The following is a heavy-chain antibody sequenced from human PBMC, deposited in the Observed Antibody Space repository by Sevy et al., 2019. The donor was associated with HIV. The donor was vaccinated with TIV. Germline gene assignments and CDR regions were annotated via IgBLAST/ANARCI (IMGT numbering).Heavy chain of an antibody. CDR2: VYHTGST. V-gene: IGHV4-61*01. D-gene: IGHD3-10*01. Sequence: SETLSLTCAVSGVSVTSDTYYWSWIRQPPGKGLEWIGYVYHTGSTNYSPSFKSRVTISIDTSKNQFSLRLFSVAAADTAMYYCAREPYFFDKSSYFWDYWGQGILVTVSS. CDR1: GVSVTSDTYY. CDR3: AREPYFFDKSSYFWDY. J-gene: IGHJ4*02.